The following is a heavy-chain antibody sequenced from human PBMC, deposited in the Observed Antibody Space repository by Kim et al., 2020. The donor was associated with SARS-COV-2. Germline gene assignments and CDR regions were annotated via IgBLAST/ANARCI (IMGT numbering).Heavy chain of an antibody. CDR3: AKNPWASSSSCYFDF. D-gene: IGHD6-19*01. J-gene: IGHJ4*03. CDR2: ISSRGRDI. Sequence: GGSLRLSCVTSGFTFNNFAMTWVRQAPGRGLEWVAAISSRGRDIYYRDSVKGRFTISRDNSQNTVYLQMTSLTDDDTAMYYCAKNPWASSSSCYFDFWGQGTLVTFSS. CDR1: GFTFNNFA. V-gene: IGHV3-23*01.